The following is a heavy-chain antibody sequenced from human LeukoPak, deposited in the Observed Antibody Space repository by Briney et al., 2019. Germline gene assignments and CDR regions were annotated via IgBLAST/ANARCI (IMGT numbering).Heavy chain of an antibody. D-gene: IGHD3-22*01. CDR2: ISYDENNK. CDR1: GFTFSNYS. Sequence: PGGSLRLSCTASGFTFSNYSLHWVRQAPGKGLEGVTVISYDENNKYYADSVKGRFTISRDNSKNTLYLQMNSLRAEDTAVYYCARGAPGGYYDNDAFDIWGQGTMVTVSS. CDR3: ARGAPGGYYDNDAFDI. J-gene: IGHJ3*02. V-gene: IGHV3-30-3*01.